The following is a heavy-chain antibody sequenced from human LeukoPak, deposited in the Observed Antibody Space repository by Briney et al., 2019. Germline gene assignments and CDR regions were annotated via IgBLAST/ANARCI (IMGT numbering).Heavy chain of an antibody. CDR1: GFNFDRYT. J-gene: IGHJ4*02. D-gene: IGHD3-10*02. Sequence: GGSLRLSCATSGFNFDRYTIHWVRQAPGQGLEWVSLAGWAGGTTFYSDSVRGRFTISRDSGRKSVYLQMNSLTTDDTAFYFCAKELDTMFFDYWGQGALVTVSS. V-gene: IGHV3-43*01. CDR3: AKELDTMFFDY. CDR2: AGWAGGTT.